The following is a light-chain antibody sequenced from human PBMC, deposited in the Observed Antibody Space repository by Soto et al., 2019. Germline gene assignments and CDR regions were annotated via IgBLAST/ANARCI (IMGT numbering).Light chain of an antibody. V-gene: IGLV2-14*01. CDR1: SSDVGGYNY. CDR2: DVS. Sequence: QSVLTQPASVSGSPGRSITISCTGTSSDVGGYNYVSWYQQHPGKAPKLMIYDVSNRPSGVSNRFSGSKSGNTSSLTISGLQAEDEADYYCSSYTSSSTLGGYVFGTGTKVTVL. CDR3: SSYTSSSTLGGYV. J-gene: IGLJ1*01.